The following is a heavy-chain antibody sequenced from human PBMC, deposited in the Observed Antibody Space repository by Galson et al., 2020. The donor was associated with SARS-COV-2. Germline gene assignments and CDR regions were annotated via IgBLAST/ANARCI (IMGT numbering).Heavy chain of an antibody. Sequence: GESLKISCAASGFTFSSYAMSWVRQAPGKGLEWVSAISGRGGSTYYADSVKGRFTISRDNSKNTLYLQMNSLRAEDTAVYYGATGGLADNAFGIWGQGTMVTVAS. V-gene: IGHV3-23*01. CDR3: ATGGLADNAFGI. CDR2: ISGRGGST. J-gene: IGHJ3*02. D-gene: IGHD3-10*01. CDR1: GFTFSSYA.